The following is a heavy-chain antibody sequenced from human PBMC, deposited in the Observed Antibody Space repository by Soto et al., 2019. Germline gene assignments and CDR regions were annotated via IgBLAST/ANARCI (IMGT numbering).Heavy chain of an antibody. D-gene: IGHD6-13*01. V-gene: IGHV3-21*06. CDR2: ISSSSDYI. CDR3: ARARVYATGPLDF. Sequence: PGGSLRLSCAASGFTFTSYTMNWVRQAPGKGLEWVSSISSSSDYIYYADSMKGRVTIFRDNAKNSLFLDINSLTGEDTAVYYCARARVYATGPLDFWGQGTLVTVSS. J-gene: IGHJ4*02. CDR1: GFTFTSYT.